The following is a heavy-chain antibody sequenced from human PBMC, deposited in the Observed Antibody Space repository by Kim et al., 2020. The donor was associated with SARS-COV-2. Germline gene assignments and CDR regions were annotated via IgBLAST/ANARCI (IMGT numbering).Heavy chain of an antibody. CDR3: ARQRQYYDILTGYSSHPDFDY. CDR2: IYYSGST. V-gene: IGHV4-39*01. D-gene: IGHD3-9*01. Sequence: SETLSLTCTVSGGSISSSSYYWGWIRQPPGKGLEWIGSIYYSGSTYYNPSLKSRVTISVDTSKNQFSLKLSSVTAADTVVYYCARQRQYYDILTGYSSHPDFDYWGQGTLVTVSS. J-gene: IGHJ4*02. CDR1: GGSISSSSYY.